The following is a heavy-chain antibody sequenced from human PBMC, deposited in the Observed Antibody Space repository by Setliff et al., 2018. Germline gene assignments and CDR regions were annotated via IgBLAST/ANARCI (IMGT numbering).Heavy chain of an antibody. D-gene: IGHD3-22*01. V-gene: IGHV4-34*01. J-gene: IGHJ6*03. CDR1: GGSITSYY. Sequence: SETLSLTCSVSGGSITSYYWSWIRQPPGEGLEWIGEINHSGRTKYNPSLRSRVTISLDTSKRQFSLKLSSVTAADTAVYYCARWRVRDSGYYPRLSYMDVWGKGTTVTVSS. CDR2: INHSGRT. CDR3: ARWRVRDSGYYPRLSYMDV.